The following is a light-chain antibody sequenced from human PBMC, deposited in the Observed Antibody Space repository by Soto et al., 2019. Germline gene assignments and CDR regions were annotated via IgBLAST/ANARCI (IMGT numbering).Light chain of an antibody. J-gene: IGLJ1*01. CDR1: GNAVSYQL. CDR2: NVT. CDR3: CSFVGVTNDV. V-gene: IGLV2-23*02. Sequence: QSVLTQPASVSGSPGQSITISCSGNAVSYQLVSWYQQQPGKTPKLILYNVTRRPSGVSNRFSGFKSGTTASLKITGLQAEDEADYYCCSFVGVTNDVFGNGTKATVL.